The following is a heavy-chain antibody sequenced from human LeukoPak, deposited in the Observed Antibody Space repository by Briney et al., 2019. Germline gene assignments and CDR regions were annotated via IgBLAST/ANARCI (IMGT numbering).Heavy chain of an antibody. D-gene: IGHD3-10*01. CDR1: GYTFTSYY. Sequence: GASVKVSCKASGYTFTSYYMHWVRQAPGQGLEWMGIINPNGGSTNYAQQFQGRVTMTRDTSTSTVYMELSSLRSEDTAVYYCAKSSPHGSGSYYNAYNWFDPWGQGTLVTVSS. CDR2: INPNGGST. CDR3: AKSSPHGSGSYYNAYNWFDP. J-gene: IGHJ5*02. V-gene: IGHV1-46*03.